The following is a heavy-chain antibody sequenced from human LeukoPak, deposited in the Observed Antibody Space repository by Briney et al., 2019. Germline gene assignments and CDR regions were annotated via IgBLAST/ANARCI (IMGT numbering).Heavy chain of an antibody. V-gene: IGHV1-69*01. J-gene: IGHJ4*02. CDR2: IIPIFGTA. CDR1: GGTFSSYA. CDR3: ATDGPIWFGELMAY. Sequence: SVKVSCKASGGTFSSYAISWVRQAPGQGLEWMGGIIPIFGTANYAQKFQGRVTITADESTSTAYMELSSLRSEDTAVYYCATDGPIWFGELMAYWGQGTLVTVSS. D-gene: IGHD3-10*01.